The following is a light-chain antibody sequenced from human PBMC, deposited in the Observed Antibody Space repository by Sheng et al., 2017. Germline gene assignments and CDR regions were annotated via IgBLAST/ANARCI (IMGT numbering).Light chain of an antibody. V-gene: IGKV3-15*01. Sequence: IVMTQSPAALSVSPGERATLSCRASQSVSINLAWYQQKPGQAPRVLIYGASTRATGIPDRFSGSGSETEFTLTITSLQSEDFAFYYCQQYNHWPLTFGGGTKVEIK. CDR2: GAS. J-gene: IGKJ4*01. CDR3: QQYNHWPLT. CDR1: QSVSIN.